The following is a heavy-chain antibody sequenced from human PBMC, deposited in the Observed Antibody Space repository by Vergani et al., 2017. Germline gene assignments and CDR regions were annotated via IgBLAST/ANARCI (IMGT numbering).Heavy chain of an antibody. CDR1: GYTFTSYG. CDR2: ISAYNGNT. J-gene: IGHJ4*02. CDR3: ARVSHGDFWSGYSGYFDY. V-gene: IGHV1-18*04. Sequence: QVQLVQSGAEVKKPGASVKVSCKASGYTFTSYGISWVRRAPGQGLEWMGWISAYNGNTNYAQKLQGRVTMTTDTSTSTAYMELRSLRSDDTAVYYCARVSHGDFWSGYSGYFDYWGQGTLVTVSS. D-gene: IGHD3-3*01.